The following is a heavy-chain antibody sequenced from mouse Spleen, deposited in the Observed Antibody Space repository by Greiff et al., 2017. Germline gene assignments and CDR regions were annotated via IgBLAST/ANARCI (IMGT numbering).Heavy chain of an antibody. Sequence: DVQLQESGPGLVKPSQSLSLTCSVTGYSITSGYYWKWIRQLPGNKLEWMGYISYDGSNNYNPSLKNRISITRDTSKNQFFLKLNSVTTEDTATYYCAREGYRYEGYYYAMDYWGQGTSVTVSS. J-gene: IGHJ4*01. D-gene: IGHD2-14*01. CDR2: ISYDGSN. CDR1: GYSITSGYY. V-gene: IGHV3-6*01. CDR3: AREGYRYEGYYYAMDY.